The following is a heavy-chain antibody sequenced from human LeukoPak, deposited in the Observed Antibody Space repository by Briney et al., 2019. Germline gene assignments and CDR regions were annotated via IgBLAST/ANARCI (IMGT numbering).Heavy chain of an antibody. V-gene: IGHV1-24*01. J-gene: IGHJ4*02. Sequence: ASVKVSCKVSRYTLTELSMHWVRQAPGKGLEWMGGFYPEDGETIYAQKFQGRVTMTADTSTDTAYMELSSLRSEDTAVYYCATLRLGKLGYCSGGSCYRLDYWGQGTLVTVSS. CDR3: ATLRLGKLGYCSGGSCYRLDY. D-gene: IGHD2-15*01. CDR2: FYPEDGET. CDR1: RYTLTELS.